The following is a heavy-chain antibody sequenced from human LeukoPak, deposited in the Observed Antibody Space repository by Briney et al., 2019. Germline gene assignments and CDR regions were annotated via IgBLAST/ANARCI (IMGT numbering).Heavy chain of an antibody. CDR2: INSDGSST. J-gene: IGHJ6*02. Sequence: GGSLRLSCAASGFTFSSYWMHWVRQAPGKGLVWVSRINSDGSSTSYADSVKGRFTISRDNAKNTLYLQMNSLGAEDTAVYYCARRGDYYYYYGMDFWGQGTTVTVSS. V-gene: IGHV3-74*01. D-gene: IGHD2-21*02. CDR3: ARRGDYYYYYGMDF. CDR1: GFTFSSYW.